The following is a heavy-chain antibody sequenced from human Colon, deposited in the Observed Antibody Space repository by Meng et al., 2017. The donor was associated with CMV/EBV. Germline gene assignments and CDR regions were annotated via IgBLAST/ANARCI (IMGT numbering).Heavy chain of an antibody. J-gene: IGHJ4*02. CDR3: ARQTWQEWLVDY. CDR2: IYYSGST. Sequence: SETLSLTCAVYGGSISSSSYYWGWIRQPPGKGLEWIGSIYYSGSTYYNPSLKSRVTISVDTSKNQFSLKLSSVTAADTAVYYCARQTWQEWLVDYWGQGTLVTVSS. V-gene: IGHV4-39*01. D-gene: IGHD3-3*01. CDR1: GGSISSSSYY.